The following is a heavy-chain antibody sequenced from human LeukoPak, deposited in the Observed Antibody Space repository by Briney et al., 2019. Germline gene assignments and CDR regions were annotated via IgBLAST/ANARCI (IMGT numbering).Heavy chain of an antibody. J-gene: IGHJ4*02. Sequence: PGGSLRLSCAASGFTFRSSTMNWVRQAPGKGLEWVSSISSSSYIYYADSMKGRFIISRDNAKNSLYLQMNSLRAEDTAVYYCARDDGYYGSGSYYAIDYWGQGTLVTVSS. CDR1: GFTFRSST. V-gene: IGHV3-21*06. CDR3: ARDDGYYGSGSYYAIDY. CDR2: ISSSSYI. D-gene: IGHD3-10*01.